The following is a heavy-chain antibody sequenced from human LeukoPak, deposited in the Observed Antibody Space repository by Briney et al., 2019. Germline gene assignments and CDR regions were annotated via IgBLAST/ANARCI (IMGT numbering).Heavy chain of an antibody. V-gene: IGHV4-38-2*02. J-gene: IGHJ4*02. CDR1: GGSISSGYY. CDR3: ARSGASSSGWPFDY. Sequence: KPSETLSLTCTVSGGSISSGYYWGWIRQPPGKGLEWIGNIYHDGSTYYNPSLKSRVTISVDTSKNQFSLKLSSVTAADTAVYYCARSGASSSGWPFDYWGQGTLVTVSS. CDR2: IYHDGST. D-gene: IGHD6-19*01.